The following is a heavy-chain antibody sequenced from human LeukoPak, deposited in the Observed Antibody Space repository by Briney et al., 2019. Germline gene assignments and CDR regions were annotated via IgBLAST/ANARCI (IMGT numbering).Heavy chain of an antibody. CDR2: IYSGGST. D-gene: IGHD3-9*01. CDR3: ARVKVYDILTGYDY. CDR1: GFTFDDYT. J-gene: IGHJ4*02. Sequence: GGSLRLSCAASGFTFDDYTMHWVRQAPGKGLEWVSVIYSGGSTYYADSVKGRFTISRDNSKNTLYLQMNSLRAEDTAVYYCARVKVYDILTGYDYWGQGTLVTVSS. V-gene: IGHV3-66*01.